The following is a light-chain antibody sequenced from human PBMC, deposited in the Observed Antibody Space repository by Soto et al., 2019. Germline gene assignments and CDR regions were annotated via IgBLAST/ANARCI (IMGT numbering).Light chain of an antibody. CDR1: QSIVNNY. J-gene: IGKJ1*01. CDR2: GAS. CDR3: QQYAASPRT. V-gene: IGKV3-20*01. Sequence: EIVLTQSPGTLSLSPRERATLSCRASQSIVNNYLAWYQHKPGQAPRLLIYGASNSAPGIPDRFSGSGSGTDFTLTIRRLEPEDFAIYYCQQYAASPRTFGQGTQVEVK.